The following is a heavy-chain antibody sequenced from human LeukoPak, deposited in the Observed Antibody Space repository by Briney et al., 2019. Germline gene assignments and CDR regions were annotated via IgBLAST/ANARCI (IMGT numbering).Heavy chain of an antibody. V-gene: IGHV4-34*01. Sequence: SETLSLTCAVYGGSFSGYYWSWIRKPPGKGLEWIGEINHSGSTNYNPSLKSRVTMSVDTSKDQFSLKLSSVTAADTAVYYCARDLHCSGGSCYPNPYNWFDPWGQGTLVTVSS. CDR2: INHSGST. CDR3: ARDLHCSGGSCYPNPYNWFDP. D-gene: IGHD2-15*01. J-gene: IGHJ5*02. CDR1: GGSFSGYY.